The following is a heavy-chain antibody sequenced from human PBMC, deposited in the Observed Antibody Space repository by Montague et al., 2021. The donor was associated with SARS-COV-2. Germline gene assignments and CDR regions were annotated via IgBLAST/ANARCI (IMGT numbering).Heavy chain of an antibody. J-gene: IGHJ4*02. CDR1: GSSLNNYF. Sequence: SKTLSLTCTVSGSSLNNYFWSWIRQPPGKGLEWVGYISDSGSTKYNPSLQSRVTISVDTARNQFSLKLLSVTAADTAFYYCARVDSSGPGEYWGQGILVSVSS. V-gene: IGHV4-59*08. CDR2: ISDSGST. D-gene: IGHD3-22*01. CDR3: ARVDSSGPGEY.